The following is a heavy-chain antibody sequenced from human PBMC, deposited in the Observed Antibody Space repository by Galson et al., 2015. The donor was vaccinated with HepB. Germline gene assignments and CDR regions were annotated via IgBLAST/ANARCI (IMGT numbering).Heavy chain of an antibody. Sequence: SVKVSCKASGGTFSSYTISWVRQAPGQGLEWMGRIIPILGIANYAQKFQGRVTITADKSTSTAYMGLSSLRSEDTAVYYCARAFFPGLTGYYWGQGTLVTVSS. CDR1: GGTFSSYT. D-gene: IGHD1-14*01. V-gene: IGHV1-69*02. CDR2: IIPILGIA. CDR3: ARAFFPGLTGYY. J-gene: IGHJ4*02.